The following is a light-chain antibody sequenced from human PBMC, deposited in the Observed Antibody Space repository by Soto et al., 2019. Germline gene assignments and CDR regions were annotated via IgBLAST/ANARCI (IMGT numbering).Light chain of an antibody. CDR3: ETWDSNTRV. Sequence: QAVVTQSSSASASLGSSVKLTCTLSSGHSSYIIAWHQRQPGKAPRYLMKLEGSGSYNKGSGVPDRFSGSSSGADRYLTISNLQFEDEADYYCETWDSNTRVFGGGTKLTVL. CDR2: LEGSGSY. V-gene: IGLV4-60*02. J-gene: IGLJ3*02. CDR1: SGHSSYI.